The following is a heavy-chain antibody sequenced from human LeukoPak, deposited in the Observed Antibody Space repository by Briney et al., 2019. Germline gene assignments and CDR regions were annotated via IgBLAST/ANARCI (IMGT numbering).Heavy chain of an antibody. CDR2: INPNSGGT. CDR3: ARTSQGGYSYGYYDC. J-gene: IGHJ4*02. V-gene: IGHV1-2*02. Sequence: GASVTVSCKASGYTFTGYYMHWVRQAPGQGLAWMGWINPNSGGTNYAQKFQGRVTMTRDTSISTAYMELSRLRSDDTAVYYCARTSQGGYSYGYYDCWGQGTLVTVSS. CDR1: GYTFTGYY. D-gene: IGHD5-18*01.